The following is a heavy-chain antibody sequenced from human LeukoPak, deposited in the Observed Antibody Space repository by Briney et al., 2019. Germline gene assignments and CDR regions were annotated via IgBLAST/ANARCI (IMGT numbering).Heavy chain of an antibody. D-gene: IGHD1-1*01. J-gene: IGHJ4*02. CDR3: ARDHDGKDC. CDR1: GFTFSSEW. Sequence: GESLKISCVASGFTFSSEWMSWVRQAPGKGLEWVTNINQDGSQKYYEDSVKGRFTVSRDNAKNSLYSHMNGLRADDTAIYYCARDHDGKDCWGQGTLVTVSS. V-gene: IGHV3-7*01. CDR2: INQDGSQK.